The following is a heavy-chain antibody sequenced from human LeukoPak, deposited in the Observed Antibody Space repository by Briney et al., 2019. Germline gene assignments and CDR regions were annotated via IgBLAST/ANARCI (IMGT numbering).Heavy chain of an antibody. CDR3: AVDPRGAVGSTNFDY. V-gene: IGHV3-21*01. CDR1: GFTFSSYS. J-gene: IGHJ4*02. Sequence: PGGSLRLSCAASGFTFSSYSMNWVRQAPGKGLEWVSSISSSSSYIYYADSVKGRFTISRDNAKNSLYLPMNSLKAEYTAVDYCAVDPRGAVGSTNFDYWGQGTLVTVSS. D-gene: IGHD6-19*01. CDR2: ISSSSSYI.